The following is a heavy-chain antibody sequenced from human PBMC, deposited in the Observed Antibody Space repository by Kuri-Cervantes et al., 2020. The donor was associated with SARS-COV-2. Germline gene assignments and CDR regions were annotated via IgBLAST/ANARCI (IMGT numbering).Heavy chain of an antibody. CDR3: ARVRWEVAAFDI. Sequence: SVKVSWKAAGGSFNNYAMFWVRQAPGQGLEWMGRIIPVLDIVNYVQKFQGRVTITADESTSTAYMELSSLRSYDTAVYYCARVRWEVAAFDICGQGTMVTVSS. CDR1: GGSFNNYA. CDR2: IIPVLDIV. J-gene: IGHJ3*02. D-gene: IGHD1-26*01. V-gene: IGHV1-69*04.